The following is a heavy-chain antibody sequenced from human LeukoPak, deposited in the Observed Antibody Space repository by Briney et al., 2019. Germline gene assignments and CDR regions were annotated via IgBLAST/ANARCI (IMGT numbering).Heavy chain of an antibody. J-gene: IGHJ4*02. CDR2: IYYSGST. CDR1: GGSISSSSYY. CDR3: ARVVAATKANFDY. V-gene: IGHV4-39*07. Sequence: SEALSLTCTVSGGSISSSSYYWGWIRQPPGKGLEWIGSIYYSGSTYYNPSLKSRVTISVDTSKNQFSLKLSSVTAADTAVYYCARVVAATKANFDYWGQGTLVTVSS. D-gene: IGHD2-15*01.